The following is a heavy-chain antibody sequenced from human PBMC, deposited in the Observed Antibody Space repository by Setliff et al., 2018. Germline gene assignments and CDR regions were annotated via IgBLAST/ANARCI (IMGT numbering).Heavy chain of an antibody. D-gene: IGHD6-13*01. CDR2: IYSDGSMT. J-gene: IGHJ3*02. Sequence: GGSLRLSCAASGFTFSSYSMNWVRQAPGKGLVWVSRIYSDGSMTDYADSVKGRFTISRDNARNILYLQMNSLKIEDTAVYFCARERGAGSSRWYSHDGFDIWGQGTMVTVSS. CDR3: ARERGAGSSRWYSHDGFDI. V-gene: IGHV3-74*01. CDR1: GFTFSSYS.